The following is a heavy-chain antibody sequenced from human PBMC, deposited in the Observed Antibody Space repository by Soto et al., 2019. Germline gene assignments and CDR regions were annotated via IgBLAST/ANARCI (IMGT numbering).Heavy chain of an antibody. CDR1: GGSISSGGYY. CDR2: IYYSGST. Sequence: PSETLSLTCTVSGGSISSGGYYWSWIRQHPGKGLEWIWYIYYSGSTYYNPSLKSRVTISVDTSKNQFSLKLSSVTAADTAVYYCARELQRWFDPWGQGTLVTVSS. CDR3: ARELQRWFDP. V-gene: IGHV4-31*03. D-gene: IGHD4-4*01. J-gene: IGHJ5*02.